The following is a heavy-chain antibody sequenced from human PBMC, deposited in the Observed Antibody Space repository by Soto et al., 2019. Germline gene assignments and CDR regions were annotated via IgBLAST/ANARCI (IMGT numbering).Heavy chain of an antibody. CDR1: GGSISSGGYY. J-gene: IGHJ4*02. V-gene: IGHV4-31*03. CDR2: IYYSGST. CDR3: ARDARVRGGDDY. D-gene: IGHD3-10*01. Sequence: QVQLQESGPGLVKPSQTLSLTCTVSGGSISSGGYYWSWIRQHQGKGLEWIGYIYYSGSTYYNPYLTSRVTISVDTSKNQFSLKLSSVTAADTAVYYCARDARVRGGDDYWGQGTLVTVSS.